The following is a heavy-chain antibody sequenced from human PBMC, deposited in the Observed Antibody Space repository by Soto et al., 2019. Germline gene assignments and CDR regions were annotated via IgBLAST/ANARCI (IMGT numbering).Heavy chain of an antibody. J-gene: IGHJ5*02. Sequence: PGGSLRLSCAASAFTFSNYWMNWVRQAPGKGLEWVASIDQDGTGKYYVDSVKGRFTMTTDTSTSTAYMELRSLRSDDTAVYYCARVFRLTGTRSGVFDPWGQGTLVTVSS. CDR1: AFTFSNYW. CDR3: ARVFRLTGTRSGVFDP. V-gene: IGHV3-7*03. D-gene: IGHD1-7*01. CDR2: IDQDGTGK.